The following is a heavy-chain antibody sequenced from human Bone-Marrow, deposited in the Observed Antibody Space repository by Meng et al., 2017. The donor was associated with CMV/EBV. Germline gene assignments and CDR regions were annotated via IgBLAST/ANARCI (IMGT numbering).Heavy chain of an antibody. Sequence: GGSLRLSCVVSGSTFSSYSMTWVRQTPGKGLEWVSYISRSGSSKYYADSVKGRFSISRDNAKNSLDLQMNSLRAEDTAVYYCARDSRESGYYYGMDVWGQGTTVTGSS. J-gene: IGHJ6*01. CDR2: ISRSGSSK. CDR3: ARDSRESGYYYGMDV. D-gene: IGHD3-10*01. CDR1: GSTFSSYS. V-gene: IGHV3-48*04.